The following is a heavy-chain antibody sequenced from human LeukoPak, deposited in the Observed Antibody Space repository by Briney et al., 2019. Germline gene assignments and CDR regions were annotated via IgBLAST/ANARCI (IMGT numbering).Heavy chain of an antibody. CDR2: INHSGST. V-gene: IGHV4-34*01. CDR1: GGSFSGYY. D-gene: IGHD1-26*01. J-gene: IGHJ5*02. CDR3: ARHSGGTYYVNFDP. Sequence: PSETLSLTCAVYGGSFSGYYWSWIRQPPGKGLEWIWEINHSGSTNYNPSLKSRVTISVDTSKNQFSLKLSSVTAADTAVYYCARHSGGTYYVNFDPWGQGTLVTVSS.